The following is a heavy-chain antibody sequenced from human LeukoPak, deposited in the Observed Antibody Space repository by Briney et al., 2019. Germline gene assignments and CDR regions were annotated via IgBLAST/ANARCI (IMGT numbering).Heavy chain of an antibody. D-gene: IGHD2-2*01. CDR2: IYPSDSGT. CDR1: GYSFTDYW. CDR3: ARHFARGSMTSPAGY. J-gene: IGHJ4*02. V-gene: IGHV5-51*01. Sequence: GESLKISCKTSGYSFTDYWLGWVRQMPGKGLEWMGFIYPSDSGTRYSPSFQGQVTISADKSISTAYLHWSSLKASDTATYYCARHFARGSMTSPAGYWGQGTLVTVSS.